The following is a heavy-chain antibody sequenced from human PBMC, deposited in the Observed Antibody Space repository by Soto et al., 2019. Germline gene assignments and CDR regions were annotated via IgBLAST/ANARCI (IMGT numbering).Heavy chain of an antibody. CDR2: MSYDGSNK. Sequence: PGGSLRLSCAASGFTFSSYGMHWVRQAPGKGLEWVAVMSYDGSNKYYADSVKGRFTISRDNSKNTLYLQMNSLRAEDTAVYYCAKGHSSGWYSQVDYWGQGTLVTVSS. D-gene: IGHD6-19*01. CDR3: AKGHSSGWYSQVDY. J-gene: IGHJ4*02. V-gene: IGHV3-30*18. CDR1: GFTFSSYG.